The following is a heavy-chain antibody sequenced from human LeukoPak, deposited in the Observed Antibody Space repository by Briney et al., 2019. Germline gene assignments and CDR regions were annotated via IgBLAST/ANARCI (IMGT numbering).Heavy chain of an antibody. J-gene: IGHJ5*02. CDR1: GGSISSSSYY. V-gene: IGHV4-39*01. D-gene: IGHD2-15*01. CDR3: ASPALDCSGGSCHWWFDP. Sequence: SETLSLTCTVSGGSISSSSYYWGWIRQPPGKGLEWIGSIYYSGSTYYNPSLKSRVTISVDTSKNQFSLKLSSVTAADTAVHYCASPALDCSGGSCHWWFDPWGQGTLVTVSS. CDR2: IYYSGST.